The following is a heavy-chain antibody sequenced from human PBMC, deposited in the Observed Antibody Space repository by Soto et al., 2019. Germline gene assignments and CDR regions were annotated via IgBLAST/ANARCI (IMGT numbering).Heavy chain of an antibody. CDR1: GGTFSSYA. J-gene: IGHJ6*02. Sequence: SVKVSCKASGGTFSSYAISWVRQAPGQGLEWMGGIIPIFGTANYAQKFQGRVTITADGSTSTAYMELSSLRSEDTAVYCCARVPSDYDILTGYYYYYYGMDVWGQGTTVTVSS. V-gene: IGHV1-69*13. CDR3: ARVPSDYDILTGYYYYYYGMDV. CDR2: IIPIFGTA. D-gene: IGHD3-9*01.